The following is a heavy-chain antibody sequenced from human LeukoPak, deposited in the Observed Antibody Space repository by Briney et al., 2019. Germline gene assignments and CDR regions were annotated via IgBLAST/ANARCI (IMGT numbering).Heavy chain of an antibody. V-gene: IGHV3-23*01. Sequence: GGSLRLSCAASGFTLSNYVMSWVRQAPGKGLEWVSWISGSSVKNYADSVNGRFIISRDNPKNTLYLQMNSLSAEDTAVYFCAKRRDNWGFFDYLGPGTLVTVSS. D-gene: IGHD7-27*01. J-gene: IGHJ4*02. CDR2: ISGSSVK. CDR3: AKRRDNWGFFDY. CDR1: GFTLSNYV.